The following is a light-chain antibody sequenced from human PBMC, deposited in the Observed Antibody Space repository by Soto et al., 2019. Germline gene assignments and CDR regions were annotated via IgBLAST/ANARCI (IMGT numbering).Light chain of an antibody. CDR1: SSDVGGYNY. V-gene: IGLV2-14*01. J-gene: IGLJ1*01. Sequence: QSALTQPASVSGSPGQSITISCTGTSSDVGGYNYVSWYQQHPGKAPKLMIYDVSSRPSGVSNRFSGSKSGNTASLTISGLQAEDEADYYCSSYTSSSTYVFGTATRSPS. CDR2: DVS. CDR3: SSYTSSSTYV.